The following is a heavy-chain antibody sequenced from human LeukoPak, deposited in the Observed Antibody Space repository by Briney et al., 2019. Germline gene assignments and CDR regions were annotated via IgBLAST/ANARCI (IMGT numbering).Heavy chain of an antibody. CDR2: MNPNSGNT. Sequence: ASVKVSCKASGYTFTSYDINWVRQATGQGLEWMGWMNPNSGNTGYAQKFQGRVTMTRNTSISTAYMELSSLRAEDTAVYYCAKDGGIRQYFDYWGQGTLVTVSS. CDR1: GYTFTSYD. D-gene: IGHD1-26*01. V-gene: IGHV1-8*01. J-gene: IGHJ4*02. CDR3: AKDGGIRQYFDY.